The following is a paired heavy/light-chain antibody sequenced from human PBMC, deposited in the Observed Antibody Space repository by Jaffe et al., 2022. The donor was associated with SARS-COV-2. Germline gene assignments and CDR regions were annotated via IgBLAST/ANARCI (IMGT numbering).Light chain of an antibody. V-gene: IGKV1-27*01. CDR2: AAS. CDR3: QKYNGDPRT. J-gene: IGKJ1*01. Sequence: DIQMTQSPSSLSASVGDRVTITCRASQGISNYLAWYQQKPGKVPQLLIYAASTLQSGVPSRFSGSGSGTDFTLTISSLQPEDVATYYCQKYNGDPRTFGQGTKVEVK. CDR1: QGISNY.
Heavy chain of an antibody. V-gene: IGHV3-74*01. CDR2: IDSDGSST. CDR3: VSLPEWYLFLGH. Sequence: EVQLVESGGGLVQPGGSLRLSCEASGFTFSRYWMHWVRQAPGKGLVWVSRIDSDGSSTSYADSVKGRFTVSRDNAKNTLYLQMNSLRAEDTAVYYCVSLPEWYLFLGHWGQGTLVTVSS. CDR1: GFTFSRYW. D-gene: IGHD3-3*01. J-gene: IGHJ4*02.